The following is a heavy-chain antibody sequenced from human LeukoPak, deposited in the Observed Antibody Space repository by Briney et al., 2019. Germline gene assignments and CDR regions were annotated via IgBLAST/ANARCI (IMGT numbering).Heavy chain of an antibody. Sequence: VASVKVSCKASGYTFTSYDINWVRQATGQGLEWMGWMNPNSGNTNYAQKLQGRVTMTTDTSTSTAYMELRSLRSDDTAVYYCARGFWVFDPWGQGTLVTVSS. V-gene: IGHV1-8*01. CDR2: MNPNSGNT. J-gene: IGHJ5*02. D-gene: IGHD3-3*01. CDR1: GYTFTSYD. CDR3: ARGFWVFDP.